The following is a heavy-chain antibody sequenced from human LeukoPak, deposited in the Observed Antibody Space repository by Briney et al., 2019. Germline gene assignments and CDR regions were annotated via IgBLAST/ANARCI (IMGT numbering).Heavy chain of an antibody. CDR2: IYYSGST. D-gene: IGHD3-10*01. J-gene: IGHJ4*02. V-gene: IGHV4-59*01. CDR1: GGSISSYY. CDR3: ARVLVRGGYYYFDY. Sequence: SETLSLTCTVSGGSISSYYWSWIRQPPGKGLEWIGYIYYSGSTNYNPSLKSRVTISVDTSKNQFSLKLSSVTAADTAVYYCARVLVRGGYYYFDYWGQGTLVTVSS.